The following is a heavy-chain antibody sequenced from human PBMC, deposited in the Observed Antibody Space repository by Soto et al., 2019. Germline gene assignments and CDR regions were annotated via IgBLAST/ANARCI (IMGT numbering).Heavy chain of an antibody. J-gene: IGHJ4*02. CDR2: IYHSGST. CDR3: ARARNGVDY. V-gene: IGHV4-30-2*01. CDR1: GGSISSGGYS. D-gene: IGHD3-10*01. Sequence: PSETLSLTGAVSGGSISSGGYSGSWIRQPPGKGLEWIGYIYHSGSTYYNPSLKSRVTISVGRSKNQFSLKLSSVTAADTAVYYCARARNGVDYWGQGTLVTVSS.